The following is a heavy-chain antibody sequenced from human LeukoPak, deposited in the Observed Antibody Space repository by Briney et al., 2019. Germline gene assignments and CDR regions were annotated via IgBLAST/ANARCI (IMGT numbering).Heavy chain of an antibody. CDR2: IRYDGSNK. Sequence: PGGSLRLSCAASGFTFSSYGMHWVRQAPGKGLEWVAFIRYDGSNKYYADSVKGRFTISRDNSKNTLYLQMNSLRAEDTAVYYCAKDFIAVSTVTTGWFDPWGQGTLVTVSS. CDR1: GFTFSSYG. CDR3: AKDFIAVSTVTTGWFDP. J-gene: IGHJ5*02. D-gene: IGHD4-17*01. V-gene: IGHV3-30*02.